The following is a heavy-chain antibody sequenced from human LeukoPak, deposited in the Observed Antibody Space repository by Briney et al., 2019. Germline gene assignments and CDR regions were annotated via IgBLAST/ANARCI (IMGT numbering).Heavy chain of an antibody. CDR3: ARGPYNWNYEGDY. D-gene: IGHD1-7*01. J-gene: IGHJ4*02. Sequence: ASVKVSCKASGGTFSSYAISWVRQAPGQGLEWMGGIIPIFGTANYAQKFQGRVTITADESTSTAYMELSSLRSEDTAVYYCARGPYNWNYEGDYWGQGTLVTVPS. CDR2: IIPIFGTA. V-gene: IGHV1-69*01. CDR1: GGTFSSYA.